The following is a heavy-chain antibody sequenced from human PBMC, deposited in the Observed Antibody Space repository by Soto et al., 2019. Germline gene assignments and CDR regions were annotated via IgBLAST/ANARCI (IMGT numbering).Heavy chain of an antibody. CDR3: ARDLWGYCGTDCYPLHV. Sequence: QVQLQESGPGLVKPSETLSLTCTVSGGSVSWYYWSWIRQPPGKGLEWIGYMYNTGSTVYNPSFKSRVTISVDTSKNQCSLKLNSVTAADTAVYYCARDLWGYCGTDCYPLHVSGQGTTVTVSS. J-gene: IGHJ6*02. CDR1: GGSVSWYY. D-gene: IGHD2-21*02. CDR2: MYNTGST. V-gene: IGHV4-59*02.